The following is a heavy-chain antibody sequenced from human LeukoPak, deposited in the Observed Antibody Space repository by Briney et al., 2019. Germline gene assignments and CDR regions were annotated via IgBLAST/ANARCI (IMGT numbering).Heavy chain of an antibody. CDR1: GYTFTGYY. J-gene: IGHJ3*02. CDR3: ARDLNRVHSGLNAFDI. CDR2: IIPILGIA. Sequence: SVKVSCKASGYTFTGYYMHWVRQAPGQGLEWMGRIIPILGIANYAQKFQGRVTITADKSTSTAYMELSSPRSEDTAVYYCARDLNRVHSGLNAFDIWGQGTMVTVSS. D-gene: IGHD3-22*01. V-gene: IGHV1-69*04.